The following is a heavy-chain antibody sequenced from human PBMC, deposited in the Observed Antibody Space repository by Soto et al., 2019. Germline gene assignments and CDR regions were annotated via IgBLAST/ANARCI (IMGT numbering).Heavy chain of an antibody. CDR3: VARGMTYDFLICHHPSAP. CDR1: HESCDDYA. CDR2: INHRGGA. Sequence: PSRNPEIRSAVQHESCDDYAWTWIGQSPGKGLGWIGEINHRGGATYNPSLRSRVTISIDTSTNHFSLSLRSLTAADTAVYYCVARGMTYDFLICHHPSAPWGHG. D-gene: IGHD3-3*01. V-gene: IGHV4-34*01. J-gene: IGHJ5*02.